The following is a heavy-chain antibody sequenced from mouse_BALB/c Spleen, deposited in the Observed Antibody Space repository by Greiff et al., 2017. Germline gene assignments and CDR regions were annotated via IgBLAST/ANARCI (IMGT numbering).Heavy chain of an antibody. CDR1: GYTFTSYW. Sequence: QVQLKESGAELVRPGTSVKLSCKASGYTFTSYWMHWVKQRPGQGLEWIGNINPSNGDTNYNERFKNKATLTVDKSSSTAYMQLSSLTSEDSAVYYCAREYYGSTYWYFDFWGTGTTVTVSS. CDR2: INPSNGDT. D-gene: IGHD1-1*01. CDR3: AREYYGSTYWYFDF. J-gene: IGHJ1*03. V-gene: IGHV1-53*01.